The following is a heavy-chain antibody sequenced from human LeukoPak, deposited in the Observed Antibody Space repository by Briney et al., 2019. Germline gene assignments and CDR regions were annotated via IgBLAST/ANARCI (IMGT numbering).Heavy chain of an antibody. D-gene: IGHD3-10*01. J-gene: IGHJ4*02. Sequence: GGSLRLSCAASGFTFSSYSMKWVRQAPGKGLEWVSSISSSSSYIYYAGSVKGRFTISRDNAKNSLYLQMNSLRAEDTAVYYCATHPGRGFIFTFDYWGQGTLVTVSS. V-gene: IGHV3-21*01. CDR1: GFTFSSYS. CDR3: ATHPGRGFIFTFDY. CDR2: ISSSSSYI.